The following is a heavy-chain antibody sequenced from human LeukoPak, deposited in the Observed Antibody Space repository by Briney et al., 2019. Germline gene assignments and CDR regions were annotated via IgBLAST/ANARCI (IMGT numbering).Heavy chain of an antibody. Sequence: SETLSLTCTVSGGSISGYYWHWIRQPPGMGLEWIGYINYSGSTDYKPSLKSQVTISVDTSNNQFSLNLRSVTAADTAVYYCAREYSSFEYWGQGILVTVSS. J-gene: IGHJ4*02. CDR1: GGSISGYY. CDR3: AREYSSFEY. D-gene: IGHD3-22*01. CDR2: INYSGST. V-gene: IGHV4-59*01.